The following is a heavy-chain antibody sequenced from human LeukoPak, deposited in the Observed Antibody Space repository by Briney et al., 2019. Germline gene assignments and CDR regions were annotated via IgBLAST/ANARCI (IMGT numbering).Heavy chain of an antibody. CDR3: ARVDFWSGYGYYYDGMDV. CDR1: GGSISSYY. Sequence: SETLSLTCTVSGGSISSYYWSWIRQPPGKGLEWIGYIYYSGSTNYNPSLKSRVTISVDTSKNQFSLKLSSVTAADTAVYYCARVDFWSGYGYYYDGMDVWGQGTTVTVSS. D-gene: IGHD3-3*01. CDR2: IYYSGST. V-gene: IGHV4-59*01. J-gene: IGHJ6*02.